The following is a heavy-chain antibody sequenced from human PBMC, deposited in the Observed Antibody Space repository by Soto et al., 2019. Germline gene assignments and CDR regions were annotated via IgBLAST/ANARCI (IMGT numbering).Heavy chain of an antibody. CDR2: INSDGSRT. CDR1: GFTFSSYW. J-gene: IGHJ4*02. D-gene: IGHD3-22*01. V-gene: IGHV3-74*01. Sequence: GGSLRLSCAASGFTFSSYWMHWVRQAPGKGLVWVSRINSDGSRTTYADSVKGRFTISRDNAKNMLHLQMNSLRAEDTAVYYCARALTYYYDIDYWGQGTTVTVS. CDR3: ARALTYYYDIDY.